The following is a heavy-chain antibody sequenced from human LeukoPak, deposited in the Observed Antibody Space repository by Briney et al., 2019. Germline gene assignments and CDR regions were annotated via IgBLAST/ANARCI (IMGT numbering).Heavy chain of an antibody. J-gene: IGHJ4*02. D-gene: IGHD5-18*01. CDR2: ISGSGGST. Sequence: GGSLRLSCVASGFTFSNYAISWVRQVPGKGLEWVSAISGSGGSTYYADSVKGRFTISRDNSKNTLYLQMNSLRAEDTAVYYCAKNGYSYGQGSRVYWGQGTLVTVSS. CDR3: AKNGYSYGQGSRVY. CDR1: GFTFSNYA. V-gene: IGHV3-23*01.